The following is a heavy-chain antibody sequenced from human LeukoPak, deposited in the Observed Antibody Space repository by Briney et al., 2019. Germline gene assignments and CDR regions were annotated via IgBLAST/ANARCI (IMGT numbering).Heavy chain of an antibody. CDR2: IYYSGST. V-gene: IGHV4-59*01. J-gene: IGHJ4*02. D-gene: IGHD6-13*01. Sequence: SETLSLTCTVSGGSISSYYWSWIRQPPGKGLEWIGYIYYSGSTNYNPFLKSRVTISVDTSKNQFSLKLSSVTAADTAVYYCARSYSSSWYEGPDYWGQGTLVTVSS. CDR1: GGSISSYY. CDR3: ARSYSSSWYEGPDY.